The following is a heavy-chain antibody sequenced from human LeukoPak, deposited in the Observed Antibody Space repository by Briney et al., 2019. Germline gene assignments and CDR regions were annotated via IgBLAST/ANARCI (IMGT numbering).Heavy chain of an antibody. CDR1: GFTFSSYA. D-gene: IGHD5-18*01. CDR3: ARDNGGYSYGYSYYYYMDV. Sequence: GSLRLSCAASGFTFSSYAMHWVRQAPGKGLEWVAVISYDGSNKYYADSVKGRFTISRDNSKNTLYLQMNSLRAEDTAVYYCARDNGGYSYGYSYYYYMDVWAKGPRSPSP. V-gene: IGHV3-30*14. J-gene: IGHJ6*03. CDR2: ISYDGSNK.